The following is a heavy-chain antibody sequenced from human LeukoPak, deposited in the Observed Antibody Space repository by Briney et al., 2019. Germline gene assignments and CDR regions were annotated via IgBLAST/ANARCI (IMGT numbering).Heavy chain of an antibody. Sequence: PGGSLRLSCAASGFTFSSYWMTWIRQAPGKGLEWVAHMKEDATESRSVDSVKGRFTISRDNTKNSLFLQLNSLRAEDTAVYYCVRDRGWYHFDLWGQGTLVTVSS. CDR2: MKEDATES. J-gene: IGHJ4*02. D-gene: IGHD3-10*01. CDR1: GFTFSSYW. V-gene: IGHV3-7*01. CDR3: VRDRGWYHFDL.